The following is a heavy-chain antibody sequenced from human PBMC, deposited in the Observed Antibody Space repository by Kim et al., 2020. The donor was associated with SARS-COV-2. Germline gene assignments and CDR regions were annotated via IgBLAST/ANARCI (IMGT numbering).Heavy chain of an antibody. Sequence: GGSLRLSCAASGFSFSNYAMSWVRQAPGKGLDWVSTISDGGGGKYYADSVKGRFIICSDYSNMLYLQMNSLRVEDTAVYYCAKKSLKSIDYWRLRTVDT. CDR3: AKKSLKSIDY. V-gene: IGHV3-23*01. CDR1: GFSFSNYA. D-gene: IGHD3-16*02. J-gene: IGHJ4*02. CDR2: ISDGGGGK.